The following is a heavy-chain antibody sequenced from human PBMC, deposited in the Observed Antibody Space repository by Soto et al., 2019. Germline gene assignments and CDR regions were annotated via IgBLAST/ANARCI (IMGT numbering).Heavy chain of an antibody. V-gene: IGHV4-39*01. CDR3: ASQAGFYYYYGMDV. D-gene: IGHD6-19*01. CDR1: GGSISSSSYY. CDR2: IYYSGST. Sequence: SETLSLTCTVPGGSISSSSYYWGWIRQPPGKGLEWIGSIYYSGSTYYNPSLKSRVTISVDTSKNQFSLKLSSVTAADTAVYYCASQAGFYYYYGMDVWGQGTTVTVSS. J-gene: IGHJ6*02.